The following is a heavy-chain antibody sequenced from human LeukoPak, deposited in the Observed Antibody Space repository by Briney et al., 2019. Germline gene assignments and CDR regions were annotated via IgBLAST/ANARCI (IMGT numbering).Heavy chain of an antibody. Sequence: ASVKVSCKASGYTFTGYYMHWVRQAPGQGLEWMGWINPNSGGTNYAQKFQGRVTMTRDTSISTAYMELSRLRSDDTAVYYCARMYSSGWPLDPVDIWGQGTMVTVS. CDR2: INPNSGGT. D-gene: IGHD6-19*01. CDR3: ARMYSSGWPLDPVDI. V-gene: IGHV1-2*02. J-gene: IGHJ3*02. CDR1: GYTFTGYY.